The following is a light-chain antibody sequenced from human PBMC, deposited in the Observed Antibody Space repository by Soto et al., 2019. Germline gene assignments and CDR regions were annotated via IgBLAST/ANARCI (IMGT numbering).Light chain of an antibody. CDR1: QSLLHSNGYNY. V-gene: IGKV2-28*01. Sequence: DIVMTQSPLSLPVTPGEPASISCRSSQSLLHSNGYNYLDWYLQKPGQSPQLLIYLGSNRASGVPDRFSGSGSGTDFTLKISRVEAEDVGVYYGVHALRTAWTCGQGTEVEIK. CDR2: LGS. J-gene: IGKJ1*01. CDR3: VHALRTAWT.